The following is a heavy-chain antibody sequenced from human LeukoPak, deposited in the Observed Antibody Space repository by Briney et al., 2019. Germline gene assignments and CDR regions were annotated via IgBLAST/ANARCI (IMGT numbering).Heavy chain of an antibody. Sequence: SETLSLTCAVYGGSFSGYYWSWIRQPPGKGLEWIGEINHSGSTNYNPSLKSRVTVSVDTSKNQFSLKLSSVTAADTAVYYCARDGGELGAYYYGMDVWGQGTTVTVSS. J-gene: IGHJ6*02. D-gene: IGHD7-27*01. CDR3: ARDGGELGAYYYGMDV. CDR1: GGSFSGYY. V-gene: IGHV4-34*01. CDR2: INHSGST.